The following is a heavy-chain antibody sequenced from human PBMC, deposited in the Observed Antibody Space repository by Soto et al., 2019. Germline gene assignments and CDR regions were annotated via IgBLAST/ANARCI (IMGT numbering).Heavy chain of an antibody. CDR3: ARGPGSWNYVGFWDY. CDR1: GYLFMDYY. CDR2: NNPDGGST. Sequence: QVQLVQSGAEVKKPGASMKISCKASGYLFMDYYIHWLRQAPGQGLEWMGVNNPDGGSTSYAQRFQGRPTVSADTSTSTVFLDLNSVTVDDTAFYFCARGPGSWNYVGFWDYWGQGTLVTVST. D-gene: IGHD3-16*01. V-gene: IGHV1-46*01. J-gene: IGHJ4*02.